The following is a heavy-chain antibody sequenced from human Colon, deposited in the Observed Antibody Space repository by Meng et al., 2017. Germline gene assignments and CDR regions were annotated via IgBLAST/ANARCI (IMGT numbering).Heavy chain of an antibody. CDR1: AASISSNYH. Sequence: QVKLPGAGPGLVKPSEPLSRTCTVSAASISSNYHWGWIRQPPGKGLEWIGNVYSSGSTYYNPSLNSRVTMSVDTSKNQFSLKLRSVTAADTAVYYCVRGNLMVTSPFDYWGQGTVVTVSS. CDR3: VRGNLMVTSPFDY. D-gene: IGHD2-8*01. CDR2: VYSSGST. V-gene: IGHV4-39*07. J-gene: IGHJ4*02.